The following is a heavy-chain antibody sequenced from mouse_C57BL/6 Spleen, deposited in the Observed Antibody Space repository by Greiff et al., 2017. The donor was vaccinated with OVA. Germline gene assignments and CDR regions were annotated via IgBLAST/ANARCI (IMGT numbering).Heavy chain of an antibody. D-gene: IGHD1-1*01. V-gene: IGHV5-17*01. Sequence: VQLKESGGGLVKPGGSLKLSCAASGFTFSDYGMHWVRQAPEKGLEWVAYISSGSSTIYYADTVKGRCTISRDNAKNTLFLQMTSLRSEDTAMYYCARGLRSSYWYFDVWGTGTTVTVSS. CDR2: ISSGSSTI. J-gene: IGHJ1*03. CDR1: GFTFSDYG. CDR3: ARGLRSSYWYFDV.